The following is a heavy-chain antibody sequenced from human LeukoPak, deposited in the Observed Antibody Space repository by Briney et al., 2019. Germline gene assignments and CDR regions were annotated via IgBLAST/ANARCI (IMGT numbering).Heavy chain of an antibody. Sequence: APVKVSRKASGCTFTSYGISWVRQAPGQGLEWMGWISAYNGNTNYAQKLQGRVTMTTDTSTSTAYMELRSLRSDDTAVYYCARDRKVAGTLYYFDYWGQGTLVTVSS. D-gene: IGHD6-19*01. CDR1: GCTFTSYG. J-gene: IGHJ4*02. CDR3: ARDRKVAGTLYYFDY. V-gene: IGHV1-18*01. CDR2: ISAYNGNT.